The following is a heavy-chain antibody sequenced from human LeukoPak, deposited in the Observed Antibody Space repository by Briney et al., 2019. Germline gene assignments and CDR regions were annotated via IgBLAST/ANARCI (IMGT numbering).Heavy chain of an antibody. CDR3: ARDESRIAVAGPSFDY. J-gene: IGHJ4*02. D-gene: IGHD6-19*01. CDR1: GFTFSSYA. V-gene: IGHV3-23*01. CDR2: ISGSGGST. Sequence: GGSLRLSCAASGFTFSSYAMSWVRQAPGKGLEWVSAISGSGGSTYYADSVKGRFTISRDNSKNTLYLQMNSLRAEDTAVYYCARDESRIAVAGPSFDYWGQGTLVTVSS.